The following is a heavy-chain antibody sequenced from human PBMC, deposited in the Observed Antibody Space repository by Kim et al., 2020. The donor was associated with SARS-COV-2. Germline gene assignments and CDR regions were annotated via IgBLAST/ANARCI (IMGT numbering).Heavy chain of an antibody. CDR1: GGSFSGYY. Sequence: SETLSLTCAVYGGSFSGYYWSWIRQPPGKGLEWIGEINHSGSTNYNPSLKSRVTISVDTSKNQFSLKLSSVTAADTAVYYCARGLIVVVPAAPYYYYYYMDVWGKGTTVTVSS. J-gene: IGHJ6*03. V-gene: IGHV4-34*01. CDR3: ARGLIVVVPAAPYYYYYYMDV. CDR2: INHSGST. D-gene: IGHD2-2*01.